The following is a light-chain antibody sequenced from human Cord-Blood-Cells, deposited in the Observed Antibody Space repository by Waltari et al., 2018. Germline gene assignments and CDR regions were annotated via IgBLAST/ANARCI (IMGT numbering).Light chain of an antibody. CDR1: SSAVGGYNY. CDR2: DVS. Sequence: QSALPQPASVSGSPGQSITISCTGTSSAVGGYNYDSWYQQHPGKAPKLMIYDVSNRPSGVSNRFSGSKSGNTASLTISGLQAEDEADYYCSSYTSSSTLVFGTGTKVTVL. J-gene: IGLJ1*01. CDR3: SSYTSSSTLV. V-gene: IGLV2-14*01.